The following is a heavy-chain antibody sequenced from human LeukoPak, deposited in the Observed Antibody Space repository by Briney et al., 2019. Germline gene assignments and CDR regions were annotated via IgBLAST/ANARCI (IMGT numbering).Heavy chain of an antibody. D-gene: IGHD5-18*01. CDR2: IRYDGSNK. Sequence: GGSLRLSCAASGFTFSSYGMHWVRQAPGKGLEWVAFIRYDGSNKYYADSVKGRFTISRDNSKNTLYLQMNSLRAEDTAVYYCAKDHLDTAMGPHEDYWGQGTLVTVSS. CDR3: AKDHLDTAMGPHEDY. J-gene: IGHJ4*02. CDR1: GFTFSSYG. V-gene: IGHV3-30*02.